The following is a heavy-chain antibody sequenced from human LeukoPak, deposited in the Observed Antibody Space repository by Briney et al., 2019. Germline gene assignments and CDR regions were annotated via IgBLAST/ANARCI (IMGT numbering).Heavy chain of an antibody. J-gene: IGHJ4*02. CDR1: GGSFSSYY. V-gene: IGHV4-59*12. Sequence: SETLSLTCTVSGGSFSSYYWSWIRQPPGKELEWIGYIYYSGSTNYNPSLKSRVTMSIDTSKNQFSLKLSSVTAADTAVYYCARVTGYSSGWGQGTLVTVSS. D-gene: IGHD6-19*01. CDR2: IYYSGST. CDR3: ARVTGYSSG.